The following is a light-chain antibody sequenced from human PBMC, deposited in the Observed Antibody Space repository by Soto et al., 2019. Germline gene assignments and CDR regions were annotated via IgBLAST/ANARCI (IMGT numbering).Light chain of an antibody. CDR3: SSYTSSSTVV. Sequence: QSALTQPASVSGSPGQSITISCTGTSSDVGGYNYVSWYQQHPGKAPKLMIYEVSNRPSGVSNRFSGSKSGNTASLTISGHQAEDEADYYCSSYTSSSTVVFGGGTKVTVL. J-gene: IGLJ2*01. V-gene: IGLV2-14*01. CDR1: SSDVGGYNY. CDR2: EVS.